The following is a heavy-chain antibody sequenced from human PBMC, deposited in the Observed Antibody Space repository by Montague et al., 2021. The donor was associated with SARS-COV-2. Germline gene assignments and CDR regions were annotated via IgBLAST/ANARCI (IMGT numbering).Heavy chain of an antibody. CDR1: GGSISSFY. Sequence: SETLSLTCTVSGGSISSFYWSWFRQPPGKGLQWIGYISDSGSTNYNPSLTSRVTISVDTPKNQFSLKVNSVTAADTAVYYCARHYSATLPAGYWGQGTLVTGSS. V-gene: IGHV4-59*08. CDR3: ARHYSATLPAGY. CDR2: ISDSGST. D-gene: IGHD2-15*01. J-gene: IGHJ4*02.